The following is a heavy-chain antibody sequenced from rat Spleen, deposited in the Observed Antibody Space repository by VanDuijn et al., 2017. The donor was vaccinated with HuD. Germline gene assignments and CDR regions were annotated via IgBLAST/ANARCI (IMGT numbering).Heavy chain of an antibody. J-gene: IGHJ4*01. CDR2: ISYDGSRT. CDR1: GFTFNNYW. V-gene: IGHV5-31*01. D-gene: IGHD1-9*01. CDR3: AKKGTYYGYLYVMGA. Sequence: EVQLVESGGGLVQPGRSLKLSCVASGFTFNNYWMTWIRQSPGKGLEWVATISYDGSRTYYRDSVKGRCTISRENAKSILYLQMDSLRSEDTATYYCAKKGTYYGYLYVMGAWGQGASVTVSS.